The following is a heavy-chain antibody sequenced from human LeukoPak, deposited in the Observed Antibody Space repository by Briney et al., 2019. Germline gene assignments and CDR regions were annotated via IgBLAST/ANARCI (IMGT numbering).Heavy chain of an antibody. CDR1: GGSISSSSYY. Sequence: PSETLSLTCTVSGGSISSSSYYWGWIRQPPGKGLEWIGSIYYSGSTYYNPSLKSRVTISVDTSKNQFSLKLSSVTAADTAVYYCARQRYGGFENFDYWGQGTLVTVSS. D-gene: IGHD4-23*01. CDR2: IYYSGST. J-gene: IGHJ4*02. CDR3: ARQRYGGFENFDY. V-gene: IGHV4-39*01.